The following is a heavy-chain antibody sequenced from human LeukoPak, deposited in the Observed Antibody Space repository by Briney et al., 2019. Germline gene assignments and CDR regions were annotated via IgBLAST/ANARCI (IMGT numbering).Heavy chain of an antibody. J-gene: IGHJ3*02. Sequence: GGSLRLSCAASGLTFSSHWMHWVRQAPGKGLVWVSRINTDGSSTNYADSVKGRFTISRDNAKNTLYLQMNSLRAEDTAVYYCARVRRYYDTTGSDDAFDIWGQGTLVTVSS. CDR2: INTDGSST. CDR3: ARVRRYYDTTGSDDAFDI. CDR1: GLTFSSHW. D-gene: IGHD3-22*01. V-gene: IGHV3-74*01.